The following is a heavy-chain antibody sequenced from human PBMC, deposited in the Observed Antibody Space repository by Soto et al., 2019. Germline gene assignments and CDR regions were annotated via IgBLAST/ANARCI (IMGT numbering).Heavy chain of an antibody. J-gene: IGHJ4*02. D-gene: IGHD4-17*01. V-gene: IGHV1-69*02. CDR1: GGTFSSYT. CDR3: ARATTVTTSFDY. Sequence: QVQLVQSGAEVKKPGSSVKVSCKASGGTFSSYTISWVRQAPGQGLEWMGRIIPILGIANYAQKFQGRVTITADKSTSTAYVELSSLRSEDTAVYYCARATTVTTSFDYWGQGTLVTVSS. CDR2: IIPILGIA.